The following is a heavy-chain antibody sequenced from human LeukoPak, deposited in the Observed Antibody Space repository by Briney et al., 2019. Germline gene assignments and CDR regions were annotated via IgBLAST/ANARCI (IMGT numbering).Heavy chain of an antibody. CDR3: ARVDTFLVHDGFGL. V-gene: IGHV4-59*01. CDR2: IYSSGST. D-gene: IGHD3-3*02. Sequence: SETLSLTCTVSGGSFTSYFWSWIRQPPGKGLEWIGYIYSSGSTNYNPSLKSRVSISADTSKNEFSLKLRSVTAADTAVYFCARVDTFLVHDGFGLWGQGTMVTVSS. CDR1: GGSFTSYF. J-gene: IGHJ3*01.